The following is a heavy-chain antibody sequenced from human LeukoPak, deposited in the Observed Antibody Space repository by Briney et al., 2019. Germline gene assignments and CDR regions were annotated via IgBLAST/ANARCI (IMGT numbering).Heavy chain of an antibody. CDR1: GFTFSSYA. D-gene: IGHD3-10*01. J-gene: IGHJ1*01. CDR2: ISGSGGST. CDR3: AKAINPTYYYGSGTLRPWDLPFQH. Sequence: GGSLRLSCAASGFTFSSYAMSWVRQAPGKGLEWVSAISGSGGSTYYADSVKGRFTISRDNSKNTLYLQMNSLRAEDTAVYYCAKAINPTYYYGSGTLRPWDLPFQHWGQGTLVTVSS. V-gene: IGHV3-23*01.